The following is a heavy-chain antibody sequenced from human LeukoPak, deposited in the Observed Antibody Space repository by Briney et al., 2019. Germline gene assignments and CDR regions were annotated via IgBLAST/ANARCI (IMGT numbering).Heavy chain of an antibody. J-gene: IGHJ4*02. CDR2: IRYDGSKK. D-gene: IGHD3-9*01. CDR3: AKGPDPYFDWLLGFDY. V-gene: IGHV3-30*02. Sequence: GGSLRLSCAASGFIFSSYGMHWVRQAPGKGLEWVAFIRYDGSKKYYADSVKGRFTISRDNSKNTLYLQMNSLRAEDTAVYYCAKGPDPYFDWLLGFDYWGQGTLVTVSS. CDR1: GFIFSSYG.